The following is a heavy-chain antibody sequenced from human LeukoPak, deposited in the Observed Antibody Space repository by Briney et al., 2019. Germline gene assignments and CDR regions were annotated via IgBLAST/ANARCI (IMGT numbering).Heavy chain of an antibody. CDR2: IYSGGST. CDR1: GFTVGSNY. CDR3: ARLNDYAWFDP. J-gene: IGHJ5*02. D-gene: IGHD4-17*01. Sequence: GGSLRLSCAASGFTVGSNYMSWVRQAPGKGLEWVSVIYSGGSTYYADSVKGRFTISRHNSKNTLYLQMNSLRAEDTAVYYCARLNDYAWFDPWGQGTLVTVSS. V-gene: IGHV3-53*04.